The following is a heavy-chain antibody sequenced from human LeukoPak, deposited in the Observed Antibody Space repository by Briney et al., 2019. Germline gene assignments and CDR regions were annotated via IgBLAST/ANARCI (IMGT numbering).Heavy chain of an antibody. CDR2: IIPILGIA. D-gene: IGHD5-12*01. J-gene: IGHJ4*02. V-gene: IGHV1-69*04. Sequence: SVKLSCKAAGGTFSSYAISWVRQAPGQGLEWMGRIIPILGIANYEQKFQARVTITGDKSTSTAYMERSSLRSEDTAVYYCARVLSYSGYPRCFEYWGQGTLVTVSS. CDR1: GGTFSSYA. CDR3: ARVLSYSGYPRCFEY.